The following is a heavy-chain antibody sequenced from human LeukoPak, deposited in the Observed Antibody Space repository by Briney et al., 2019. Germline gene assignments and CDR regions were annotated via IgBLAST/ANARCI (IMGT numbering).Heavy chain of an antibody. CDR3: ASEYCSGGNCYFDY. D-gene: IGHD2-15*01. V-gene: IGHV5-51*01. CDR1: EYSFATFW. J-gene: IGHJ4*02. CDR2: IFPGDSDT. Sequence: GESLKISCKGSEYSFATFWIGWVRQMPGQGLEWMGIIFPGDSDTRYSPSFQGQVTISADKSISTAYLQWSSLKASDTAIYYCASEYCSGGNCYFDYWGQGTLVTVSS.